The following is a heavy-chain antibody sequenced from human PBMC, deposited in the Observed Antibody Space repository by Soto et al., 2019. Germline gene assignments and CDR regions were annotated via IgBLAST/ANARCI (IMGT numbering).Heavy chain of an antibody. CDR1: GGTFSSYA. V-gene: IGHV1-69*01. CDR3: ASSTVTFWYFDY. D-gene: IGHD4-17*01. J-gene: IGHJ4*02. Sequence: VKVSCKASGGTFSSYAISWVRQAPGQGLEWMGGIIPIFGTANYAQKFQGRVTITADESTSTAYMELSSLRSEDTAVYYCASSTVTFWYFDYWGQGTLVTVSS. CDR2: IIPIFGTA.